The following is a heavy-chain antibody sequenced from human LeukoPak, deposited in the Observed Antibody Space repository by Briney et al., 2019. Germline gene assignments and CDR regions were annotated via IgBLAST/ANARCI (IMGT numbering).Heavy chain of an antibody. D-gene: IGHD6-6*01. Sequence: PGGSLRLSCAASGFTFSSYAMNWVRQAPGKGLEWVSGISNSGGSTYYADSVKGRFTISRDNSKNTLYLQMNSLRAEDTAVYYCAKERSSSFEHWGKANLVPLSS. V-gene: IGHV3-23*01. CDR1: GFTFSSYA. CDR2: ISNSGGST. J-gene: IGHJ1*01. CDR3: AKERSSSFEH.